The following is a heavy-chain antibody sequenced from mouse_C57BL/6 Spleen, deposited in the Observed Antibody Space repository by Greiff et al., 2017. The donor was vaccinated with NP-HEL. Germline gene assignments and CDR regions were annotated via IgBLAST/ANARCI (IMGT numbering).Heavy chain of an antibody. CDR2: IYPGDGDT. Sequence: QVQLQQSGAELVKPGASVKISCKASGYAFSSYWMNWVKQRPGKGLEWIGQIYPGDGDTNYNGKFKGKATLTADKSSSTAYMQLSSLTSEDSAVYFCARRDYYGSRGWYFDVWGTGTTVTVSS. CDR3: ARRDYYGSRGWYFDV. J-gene: IGHJ1*03. V-gene: IGHV1-80*01. CDR1: GYAFSSYW. D-gene: IGHD1-1*01.